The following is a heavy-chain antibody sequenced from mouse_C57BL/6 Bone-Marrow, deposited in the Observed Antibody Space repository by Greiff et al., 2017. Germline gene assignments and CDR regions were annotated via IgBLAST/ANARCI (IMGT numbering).Heavy chain of an antibody. CDR3: ARVDYDYDGPFAY. CDR1: GYTFTDHT. J-gene: IGHJ3*01. D-gene: IGHD2-4*01. CDR2: IYPRDGST. V-gene: IGHV1-78*01. Sequence: VKVVESDAELVKPGASVKISCKVSGYTFTDHTIHWMKQRPEQGLVWIGYIYPRDGSTKYNEKFKGKATLTADKSSSTAYMQLNSLTSEDSAVDFCARVDYDYDGPFAYWGQGTLVTVAA.